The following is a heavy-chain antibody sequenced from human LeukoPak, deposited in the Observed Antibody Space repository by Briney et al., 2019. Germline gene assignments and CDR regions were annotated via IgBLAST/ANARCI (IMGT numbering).Heavy chain of an antibody. CDR2: INHSGST. CDR1: GGSFSGYY. D-gene: IGHD6-13*01. V-gene: IGHV4-34*01. CDR3: ARDSSSSSYDY. Sequence: SETLSLTCAVHGGSFSGYYWSWIRQPPGKGLEWIGEINHSGSTNYNPSLKSRVTISVDTSKNQFSLKLSSVTAADTAVYYCARDSSSSSYDYWGQGTLVTVSS. J-gene: IGHJ4*02.